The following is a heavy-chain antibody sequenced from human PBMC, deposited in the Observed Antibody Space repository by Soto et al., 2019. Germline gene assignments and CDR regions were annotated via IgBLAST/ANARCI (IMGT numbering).Heavy chain of an antibody. CDR3: ARHVSGYCSGGSCYSDWFDP. CDR1: GGSISSSSYY. D-gene: IGHD2-15*01. Sequence: PSETLSLTCTVSGGSISSSSYYWGWIRHPPGKGLEWIGSIYYSGSTYYNPSLKSRVTISVDTSKNQFSLKLSSVTAADTAVYYCARHVSGYCSGGSCYSDWFDPWGQGTLVTVSS. J-gene: IGHJ5*02. CDR2: IYYSGST. V-gene: IGHV4-39*01.